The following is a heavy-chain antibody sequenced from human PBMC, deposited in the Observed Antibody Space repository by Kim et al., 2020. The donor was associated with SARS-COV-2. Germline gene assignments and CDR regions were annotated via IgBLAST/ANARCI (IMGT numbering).Heavy chain of an antibody. CDR3: AMDYGSGSSYYYYYGMDV. V-gene: IGHV4-31*02. Sequence: KSRVTISVDTSKNQFSLKLSSVTAADTAVYYCAMDYGSGSSYYYYYGMDVWGQGTTVTVSS. D-gene: IGHD3-10*01. J-gene: IGHJ6*02.